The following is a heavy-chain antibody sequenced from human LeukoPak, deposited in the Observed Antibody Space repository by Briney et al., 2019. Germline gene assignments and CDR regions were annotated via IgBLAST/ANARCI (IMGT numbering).Heavy chain of an antibody. D-gene: IGHD3-9*01. CDR3: ASWYDILTHDAFDI. CDR1: GFTFSSYA. V-gene: IGHV3-30*04. Sequence: TGGSLRLSCAASGFTFSSYAMHWVRQAPGKGLEWVAVISYDGSNKYYADSVKGRFTISRDNSKNTLYLQMNSLRAEDTAVYYCASWYDILTHDAFDIWGQGTMVTVSS. CDR2: ISYDGSNK. J-gene: IGHJ3*02.